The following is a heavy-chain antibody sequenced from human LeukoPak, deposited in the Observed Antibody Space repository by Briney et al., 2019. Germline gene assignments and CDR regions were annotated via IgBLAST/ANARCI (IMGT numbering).Heavy chain of an antibody. CDR2: INYGGST. D-gene: IGHD3-10*01. CDR3: ARDYGNAFDI. Sequence: SETLSLTCTVSGGSITNSYWNWIRQSPGKGLEWIGYINYGGSTNYNPSLKSRVTISVDTSKNQFSLKLSSVTAADTAVYYCARDYGNAFDIWGQGTMVTVSS. V-gene: IGHV4-59*01. CDR1: GGSITNSY. J-gene: IGHJ3*02.